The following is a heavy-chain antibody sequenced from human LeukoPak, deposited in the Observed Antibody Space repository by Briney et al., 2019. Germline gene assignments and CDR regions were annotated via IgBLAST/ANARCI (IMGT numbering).Heavy chain of an antibody. V-gene: IGHV1-46*01. CDR1: GYTFTSYY. D-gene: IGHD5-24*01. CDR2: INPSGGST. Sequence: ASVKVSCKASGYTFTSYYMHWVRQAPGQGLEWMGIINPSGGSTSYAQKFQGRVTMTRDMSTSTVYMELSSLRSEDTAVYYCARDLGGYNLGYWGQGTLVTVSS. J-gene: IGHJ4*02. CDR3: ARDLGGYNLGY.